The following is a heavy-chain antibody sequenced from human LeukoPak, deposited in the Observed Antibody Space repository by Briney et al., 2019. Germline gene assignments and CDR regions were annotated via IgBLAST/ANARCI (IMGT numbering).Heavy chain of an antibody. Sequence: GASVKVSCKASGYTFTNYYIHWVRQAPGQGIEWMGWINPNNGGTNYAKKFQGRVTMTRHTSISTAYMELSRLRSDDTAVYYCAREVDYYDTSDYFPLGYWGQGTLVTVSS. D-gene: IGHD3-22*01. J-gene: IGHJ4*02. CDR1: GYTFTNYY. CDR3: AREVDYYDTSDYFPLGY. V-gene: IGHV1-2*02. CDR2: INPNNGGT.